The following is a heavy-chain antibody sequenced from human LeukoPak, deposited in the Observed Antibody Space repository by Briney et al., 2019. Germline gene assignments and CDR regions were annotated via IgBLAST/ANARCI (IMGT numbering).Heavy chain of an antibody. D-gene: IGHD2-21*02. CDR1: GFTFSTYS. J-gene: IGHJ3*01. CDR2: VSRDGRSK. CDR3: ARDHSVLVAAIGSAPAFDV. V-gene: IGHV3-48*01. Sequence: HPGGSLRLSCAASGFTFSTYSLNWVRQAPGKGLEWVSYVSRDGRSKSYADSLKGRFTISRDNARNALFLQINSLGVEDTAVYYCARDHSVLVAAIGSAPAFDVWGHGTMVIVSP.